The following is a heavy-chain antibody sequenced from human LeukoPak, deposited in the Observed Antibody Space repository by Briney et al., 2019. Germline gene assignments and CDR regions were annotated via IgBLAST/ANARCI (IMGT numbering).Heavy chain of an antibody. J-gene: IGHJ6*02. D-gene: IGHD1-26*01. CDR1: GFTFSSYG. Sequence: GGSLRLSCAASGFTFSSYGMHWVRQAPGKGLEWVAVIWYDGSNKYYADSVKGRFTISRDNSKNTPYLQMNSLRAEDTAVYYCARANSGSYYSSGMDVWGQGTTVTVSS. CDR3: ARANSGSYYSSGMDV. V-gene: IGHV3-33*01. CDR2: IWYDGSNK.